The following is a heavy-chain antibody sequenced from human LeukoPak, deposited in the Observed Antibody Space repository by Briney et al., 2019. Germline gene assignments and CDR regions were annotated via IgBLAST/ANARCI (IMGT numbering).Heavy chain of an antibody. J-gene: IGHJ4*02. CDR1: GYSISSGYY. D-gene: IGHD6-13*01. V-gene: IGHV4-38-2*02. CDR3: ARDKYSSKSLRY. Sequence: PSETLSLTCAVSGYSISSGYYWGWIRPPPGKGLEWIGSIYHSGSTYYNPSLKSRVTISVDTSKNQFSLKLSSVTAAGTAVYYCARDKYSSKSLRYWGQGTLVTVSS. CDR2: IYHSGST.